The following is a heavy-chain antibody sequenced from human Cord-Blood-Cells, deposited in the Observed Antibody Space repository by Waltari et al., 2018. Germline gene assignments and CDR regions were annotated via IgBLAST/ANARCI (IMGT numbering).Heavy chain of an antibody. CDR1: GGSFSGSY. Sequence: QVQLQQWGAGLLKPSETLSLTCAVYGGSFSGSYWTWIRQPPGKGLEWIGEINHSGSTNYNPSLKSRVTISVDTSKNQFSLKLSAVTAADTAVYYCARVRGVVIAIDYWGQGTLVTVSS. V-gene: IGHV4-34*01. J-gene: IGHJ4*02. CDR3: ARVRGVVIAIDY. D-gene: IGHD2-21*01. CDR2: INHSGST.